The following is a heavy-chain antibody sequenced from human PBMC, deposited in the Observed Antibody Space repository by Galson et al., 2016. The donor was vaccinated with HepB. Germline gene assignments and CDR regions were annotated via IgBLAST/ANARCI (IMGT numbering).Heavy chain of an antibody. Sequence: SLRLSCAASGFTFSSYGMHWVRQAPGTGLEWVAFISYAGSNKKYADSVKGRFTISRDNSKKTRYLQMNSLRARDTAVYYCAKDGRIYCSSASCHDHFHYWGQGTLVTVSS. CDR1: GFTFSSYG. CDR3: AKDGRIYCSSASCHDHFHY. V-gene: IGHV3-30*18. D-gene: IGHD2-2*01. CDR2: ISYAGSNK. J-gene: IGHJ4*02.